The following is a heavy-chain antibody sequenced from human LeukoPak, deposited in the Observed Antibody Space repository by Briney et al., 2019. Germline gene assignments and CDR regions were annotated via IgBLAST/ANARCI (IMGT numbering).Heavy chain of an antibody. CDR3: AKSYYDFWSGYPPPDY. Sequence: RGGSLRLSCAASGFTFSSYAMSWVRQAPGKGLEWVSAISGSGGSTYYADSVKGQFTISRDNSKNTLYLQMNSLRAEDTAVYYCAKSYYDFWSGYPPPDYWGQGTLVTVSS. CDR2: ISGSGGST. J-gene: IGHJ4*02. CDR1: GFTFSSYA. V-gene: IGHV3-23*01. D-gene: IGHD3-3*01.